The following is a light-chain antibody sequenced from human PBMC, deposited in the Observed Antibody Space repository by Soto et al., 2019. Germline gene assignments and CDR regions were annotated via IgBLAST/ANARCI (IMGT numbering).Light chain of an antibody. Sequence: QSALTEPACVSVSPGQSITISCTGTSSDFGNYNLVSWYQQHPGKVPKLILFEVNKRPSGVSGRFSGSKSGNTASLTISGLQAEDEADYYCCSFTSSNTHVFGTGTKVTVL. V-gene: IGLV2-23*02. CDR2: EVN. CDR1: SSDFGNYNL. CDR3: CSFTSSNTHV. J-gene: IGLJ1*01.